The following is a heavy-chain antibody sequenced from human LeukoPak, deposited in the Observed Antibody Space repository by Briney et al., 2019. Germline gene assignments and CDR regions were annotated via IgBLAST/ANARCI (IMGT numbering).Heavy chain of an antibody. CDR3: AKEGQPAY. CDR1: GFTFSTYA. D-gene: IGHD5-18*01. CDR2: ITSGGST. V-gene: IGHV3-23*01. J-gene: IGHJ4*02. Sequence: PGGSLRLSCAASGFTFSTYAMSWVRQAPGKGLEWVSVITSGGSTYCADSVKGRFTISRDNSKNTLYLQMNSLTAEDTAIYYCAKEGQPAYWGRGTLVTVSS.